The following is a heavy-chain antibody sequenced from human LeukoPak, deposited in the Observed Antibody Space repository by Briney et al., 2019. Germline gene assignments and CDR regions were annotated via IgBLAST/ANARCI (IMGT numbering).Heavy chain of an antibody. CDR1: GFTFSSYT. V-gene: IGHV3-23*01. Sequence: GGSLRLSCAASGFTFSSYTMSWVRQAPGKGLEWVSTITTSDGNTYYADSVKGRFTVSRDNTKNTLFLQMNSLRAEDTAVYYCAKDGGLWVSAHWGDSWGRGTLVTVSS. D-gene: IGHD7-27*01. J-gene: IGHJ4*02. CDR2: ITTSDGNT. CDR3: AKDGGLWVSAHWGDS.